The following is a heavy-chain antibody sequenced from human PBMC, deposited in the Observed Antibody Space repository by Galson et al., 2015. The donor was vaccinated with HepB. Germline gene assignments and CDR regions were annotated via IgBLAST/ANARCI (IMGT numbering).Heavy chain of an antibody. CDR2: ISSSRTTI. J-gene: IGHJ5*02. D-gene: IGHD4-17*01. Sequence: SLRLSCAASGFTFSGFGMNWVRQAPGKGLEWVSYISSSRTTIYYADSVKGRFTISRDNAKNSLYLQMNSLRAEDTAVYYCARLTTMTAINWFDPWGQGTLVTVSS. V-gene: IGHV3-48*04. CDR1: GFTFSGFG. CDR3: ARLTTMTAINWFDP.